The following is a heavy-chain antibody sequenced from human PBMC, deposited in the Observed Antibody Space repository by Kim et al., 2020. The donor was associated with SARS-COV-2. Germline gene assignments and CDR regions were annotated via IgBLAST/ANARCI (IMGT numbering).Heavy chain of an antibody. Sequence: SLKSRVTISVDTSKKQFSLKLSSVTAADTAVYYCARGGNYYGSGRSYFDYWGQGTLVTVSS. J-gene: IGHJ4*02. D-gene: IGHD3-10*01. CDR3: ARGGNYYGSGRSYFDY. V-gene: IGHV4-59*09.